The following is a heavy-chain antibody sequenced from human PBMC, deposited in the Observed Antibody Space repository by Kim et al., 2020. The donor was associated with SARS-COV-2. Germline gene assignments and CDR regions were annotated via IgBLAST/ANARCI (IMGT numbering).Heavy chain of an antibody. V-gene: IGHV3-30*18. CDR1: GFTFSSYG. J-gene: IGHJ5*02. D-gene: IGHD2-15*01. Sequence: GGSLRLSCAASGFTFSSYGMHWVRQAPGKGLEWVAVISYDGSNKYYADSVKGRFTISRDNSKNTLYLQMNSLRAEDTAVYYCAKDCAVVVAATPGWVDPWGQGTRGTASS. CDR2: ISYDGSNK. CDR3: AKDCAVVVAATPGWVDP.